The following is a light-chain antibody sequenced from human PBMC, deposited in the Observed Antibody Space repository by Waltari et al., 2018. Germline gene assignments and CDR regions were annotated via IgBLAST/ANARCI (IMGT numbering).Light chain of an antibody. CDR2: GAS. J-gene: IGKJ2*01. Sequence: DIQMTQSPSSLSAFVGDRVTITCRASQSISKSLNWYQQIPGEAPKLLIYGASTLQSGVPSRFSGSGSGTDFTLTISSLQPEDSATYYCQQSYLTLPYTFGQGTKVEIK. CDR1: QSISKS. CDR3: QQSYLTLPYT. V-gene: IGKV1-39*01.